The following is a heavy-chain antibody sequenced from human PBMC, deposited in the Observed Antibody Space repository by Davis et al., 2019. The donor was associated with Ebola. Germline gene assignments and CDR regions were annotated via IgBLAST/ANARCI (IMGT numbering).Heavy chain of an antibody. J-gene: IGHJ4*02. Sequence: GGSLRLSCAASGFIFRNYVMSWVRQAPGKGLEWVSSISSSSTYIYYADSVEGRFTISRDNAKNSRYLQMNSLRAEDTAVYYCATQGSQYDFWSGDVVYYFDNWGQGTLVTVSS. D-gene: IGHD3-3*01. CDR2: ISSSSTYI. CDR3: ATQGSQYDFWSGDVVYYFDN. CDR1: GFIFRNYV. V-gene: IGHV3-21*01.